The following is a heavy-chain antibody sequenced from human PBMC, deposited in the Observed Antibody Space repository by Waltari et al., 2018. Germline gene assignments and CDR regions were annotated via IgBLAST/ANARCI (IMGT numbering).Heavy chain of an antibody. V-gene: IGHV4-34*01. D-gene: IGHD6-6*01. Sequence: QVQLQQWGAGLLKPSETLSLTCGVYGGSLGEYYWSWVRHLPGKGMEWNGKINESGRTNYNPSPKSRITMSVDSSQNQISLKLKSVTAADTAVYYCANRERYSRSSYYYYGMDVWGQGTTVTVSS. CDR3: ANRERYSRSSYYYYGMDV. CDR1: GGSLGEYY. J-gene: IGHJ6*02. CDR2: INESGRT.